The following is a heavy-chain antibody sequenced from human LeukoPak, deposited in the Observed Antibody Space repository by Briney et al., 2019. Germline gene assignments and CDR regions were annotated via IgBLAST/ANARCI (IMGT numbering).Heavy chain of an antibody. CDR2: INHSGST. CDR3: ARSLRTPRRGGAFDI. D-gene: IGHD4-17*01. CDR1: GGSFSGYY. V-gene: IGHV4-34*01. J-gene: IGHJ3*02. Sequence: SETLSLTCAVYGGSFSGYYWSWIRQPPGKGLEWIGEINHSGSTNYNPSLKSRVTISVDTSKNQFSLKLSSVTAADTAVCYCARSLRTPRRGGAFDIWGQGTMVTVSS.